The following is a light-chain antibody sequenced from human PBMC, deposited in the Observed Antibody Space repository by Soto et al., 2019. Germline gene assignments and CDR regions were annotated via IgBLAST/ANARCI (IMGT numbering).Light chain of an antibody. V-gene: IGLV1-44*01. Sequence: QSVLTQPPSASGTPGQRVTISCSGSSSNIGSNTVNRYQQLPGTAPKLLIYSNNQRPSGVPDRFSGSKSGTSASLAISGLQSEDEADYYCAAWDDGLNGYVFGTGTKVTVL. CDR1: SSNIGSNT. CDR3: AAWDDGLNGYV. CDR2: SNN. J-gene: IGLJ1*01.